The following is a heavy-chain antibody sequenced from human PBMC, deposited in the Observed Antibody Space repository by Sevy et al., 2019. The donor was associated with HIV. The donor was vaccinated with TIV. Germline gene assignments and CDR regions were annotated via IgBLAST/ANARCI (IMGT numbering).Heavy chain of an antibody. CDR3: ATTKDYYDSSGYPFDY. Sequence: GESLKISCKVSGYTLAKFSIHWVRQAPGKGLEWMTSFDPEDGDPEDGKTIYAQKFLGRVTMTEDTSTDTAYMELSSLRSDDTAVYYCATTKDYYDSSGYPFDYWGQRTLVTVSS. D-gene: IGHD3-22*01. J-gene: IGHJ4*02. CDR2: FDPEDGDPEDGKT. CDR1: GYTLAKFS. V-gene: IGHV1-24*01.